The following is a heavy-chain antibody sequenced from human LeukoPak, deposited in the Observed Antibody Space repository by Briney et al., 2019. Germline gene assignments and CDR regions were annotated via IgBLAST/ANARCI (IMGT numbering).Heavy chain of an antibody. V-gene: IGHV3-23*01. J-gene: IGHJ4*02. D-gene: IGHD4-11*01. CDR1: GFTFSSYA. CDR3: ARSVPDYTRFDY. Sequence: GGSLRLSCAASGFTFSSYAMSWVRQAPGKGLEWVSGISGSGGSTYYADSVNGRFTISRDNSKSTLYLQMNSLRADDTALYYCARSVPDYTRFDYWGQGALVTVSS. CDR2: ISGSGGST.